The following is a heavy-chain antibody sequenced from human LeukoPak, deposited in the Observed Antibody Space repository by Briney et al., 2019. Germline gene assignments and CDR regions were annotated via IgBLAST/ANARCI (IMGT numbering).Heavy chain of an antibody. J-gene: IGHJ4*02. CDR1: GFTFSSYA. V-gene: IGHV3-30-3*01. D-gene: IGHD6-13*01. CDR3: ARGIAAAFEVDY. CDR2: ISYDGSNK. Sequence: GGSLRLSCAASGFTFSSYAMHWVRQAPGKGLEWVAVISYDGSNKYYADSVKGRFTISRDNSKNTLYLQMSSLRAEDTAVYYCARGIAAAFEVDYWGQGTLVTVSS.